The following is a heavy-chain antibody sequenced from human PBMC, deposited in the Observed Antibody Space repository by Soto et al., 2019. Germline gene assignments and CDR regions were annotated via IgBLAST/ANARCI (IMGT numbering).Heavy chain of an antibody. CDR1: GFTFSSYA. CDR3: AKDPPDYDFWSGTTDD. D-gene: IGHD3-3*01. J-gene: IGHJ4*02. CDR2: ISGSGGST. V-gene: IGHV3-23*01. Sequence: GGSLRLSCAASGFTFSSYAMSWVRQAPGKGLEWVSAISGSGGSTYYADSVKGRFTISRDNSKNTLYLQMNSLRAEDTAVYYCAKDPPDYDFWSGTTDDWGQGTLVTVSS.